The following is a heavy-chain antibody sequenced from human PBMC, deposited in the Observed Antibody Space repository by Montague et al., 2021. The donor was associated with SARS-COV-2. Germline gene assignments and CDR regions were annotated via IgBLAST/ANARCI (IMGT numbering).Heavy chain of an antibody. CDR2: IVIGSGNA. CDR3: VANWDLDF. J-gene: IGHJ4*02. D-gene: IGHD7-27*01. Sequence: SVKVSCKASGFSSSSGGVWWVRQARGQRPEWIGWIVIGSGNADYAQKFQGRVTITRDMSTSTVYMELDSLRSDDTAVYYCVANWDLDFWGQGTLVTVSS. V-gene: IGHV1-58*01. CDR1: GFSSSSGG.